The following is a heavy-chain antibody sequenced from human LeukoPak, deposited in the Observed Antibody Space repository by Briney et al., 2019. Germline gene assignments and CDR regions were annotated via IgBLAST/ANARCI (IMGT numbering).Heavy chain of an antibody. V-gene: IGHV4-30-4*01. Sequence: SETLSLTCTVSGGSISSGDYYWSWIRQPPGKGLEWIGYIYYSGSTYYNPSLKSRVTISVDTSKNQFSLKLSSVTAADTAVYYCAEAHSSSYAFDIWGQGTMVTVSS. CDR2: IYYSGST. J-gene: IGHJ3*02. CDR1: GGSISSGDYY. D-gene: IGHD6-6*01. CDR3: AEAHSSSYAFDI.